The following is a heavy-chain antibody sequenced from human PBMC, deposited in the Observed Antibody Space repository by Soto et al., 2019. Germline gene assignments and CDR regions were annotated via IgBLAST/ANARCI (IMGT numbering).Heavy chain of an antibody. V-gene: IGHV1-46*01. J-gene: IGHJ4*02. CDR3: ARPLGYCSSTSCPPDY. CDR2: INPSGGST. CDR1: GYTFTSYY. Sequence: ASVKVSCKASGYTFTSYYMHWVRQAPGQGLEWMGIINPSGGSTSYAQKFQGRVTMTRDTSTSTVYMELSSLRSEDTAVYYCARPLGYCSSTSCPPDYWGQGTLVTVSS. D-gene: IGHD2-2*01.